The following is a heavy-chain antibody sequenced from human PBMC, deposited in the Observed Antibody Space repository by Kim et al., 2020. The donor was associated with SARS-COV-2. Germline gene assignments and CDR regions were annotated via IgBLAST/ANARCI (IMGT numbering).Heavy chain of an antibody. CDR3: ARELAYCGGDCYPASMYFDL. CDR1: GFTVSSNY. J-gene: IGHJ2*01. D-gene: IGHD2-21*02. Sequence: GGSLRLSCAASGFTVSSNYMSWVRQAPGKGLEWVSVIYSGGSTYYADSVKGRFTISRDNSKNTLYLQMNSLRAEDTAVYYCARELAYCGGDCYPASMYFDLWGRGTLVTVSS. V-gene: IGHV3-66*01. CDR2: IYSGGST.